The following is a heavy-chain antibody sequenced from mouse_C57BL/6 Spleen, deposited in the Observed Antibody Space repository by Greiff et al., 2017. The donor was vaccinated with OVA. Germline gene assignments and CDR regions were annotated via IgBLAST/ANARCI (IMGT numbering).Heavy chain of an antibody. V-gene: IGHV5-16*01. CDR3: ARKGDSYAMDY. CDR1: GFTFSDYY. D-gene: IGHD3-3*01. J-gene: IGHJ4*01. Sequence: EVQRVESEGGLVQPGSSMKLSCTASGFTFSDYYMAWVRQVPEKGLEWVANINYDGSSTYYLDSLKSRFIISRDNAKNILYLQMSSLKSEDTATYYCARKGDSYAMDYWGQGTSVTVSS. CDR2: INYDGSST.